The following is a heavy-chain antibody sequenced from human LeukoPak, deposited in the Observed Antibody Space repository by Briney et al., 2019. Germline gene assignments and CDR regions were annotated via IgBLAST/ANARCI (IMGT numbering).Heavy chain of an antibody. CDR1: GGSISSYY. V-gene: IGHV4-59*08. CDR2: IYYSGST. Sequence: PSETLSLTCTVSGGSISSYYWSWIRQPPGKGLEWIGYIYYSGSTNYNPSLKSRVTIPVDTSKNQFSLKLSSVTAADTAVYYCARHHPSPMIVVVPSFQHWGQGTLVTVSS. J-gene: IGHJ1*01. CDR3: ARHHPSPMIVVVPSFQH. D-gene: IGHD3-22*01.